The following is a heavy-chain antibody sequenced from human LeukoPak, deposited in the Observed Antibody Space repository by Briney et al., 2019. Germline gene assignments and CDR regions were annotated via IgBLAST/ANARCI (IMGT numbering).Heavy chain of an antibody. CDR1: GYTFSGYY. D-gene: IGHD2-2*01. CDR2: MYPKSGGT. J-gene: IGHJ4*02. Sequence: ASVKVSCKACGYTFSGYYMHWVRQAPGQGLEWMGWMYPKSGGTKYAEKFQGRVTMTADTSMSTAFMELSGLTSDDTAVYYCAWLPAGHDYWGQGTLVTVSS. CDR3: AWLPAGHDY. V-gene: IGHV1-2*02.